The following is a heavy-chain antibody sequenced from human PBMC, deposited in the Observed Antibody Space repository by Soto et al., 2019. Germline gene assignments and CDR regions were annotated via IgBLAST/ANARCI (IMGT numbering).Heavy chain of an antibody. Sequence: ASVKVSCKASGYTFTGYYMHWVRQAPGQGLEWMGWISPNSGGTNYAQKFRGRVTMTRGTSISTAHMELSRLRSDDTAVYYCARGTGTTSYFDYWGQGTLVTVSS. CDR2: ISPNSGGT. V-gene: IGHV1-2*02. CDR1: GYTFTGYY. J-gene: IGHJ4*02. CDR3: ARGTGTTSYFDY. D-gene: IGHD1-7*01.